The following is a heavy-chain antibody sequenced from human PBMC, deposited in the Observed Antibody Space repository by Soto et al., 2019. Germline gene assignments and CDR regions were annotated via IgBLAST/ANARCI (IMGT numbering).Heavy chain of an antibody. J-gene: IGHJ4*02. D-gene: IGHD3-22*01. V-gene: IGHV3-21*01. CDR2: ISSSSSYI. CDR3: ARDIDYYDSSGYYRDY. CDR1: GFTFSSYS. Sequence: PGGSLRLSCAASGFTFSSYSMNWVRQAPGKGLEWVSSISSSSSYIYYADSVKGRFTISRDNAKNSLYLQMNSLRAEDTAVYYCARDIDYYDSSGYYRDYWGQGTLVTV.